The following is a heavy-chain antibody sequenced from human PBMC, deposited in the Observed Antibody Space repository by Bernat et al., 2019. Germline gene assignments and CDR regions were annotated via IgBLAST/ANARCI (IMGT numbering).Heavy chain of an antibody. Sequence: QMQLVQSGPEVKKPGTSVKVSCKASGFTFTSSAVQWVRQARGQRLEWIGWIVVGSGNTNYAQKFQERVTIPRDMSTSPAYMELSSLRSEDTAVYYCAAGYYYGSGSYYIPDYWGQGTLVTVSS. CDR3: AAGYYYGSGSYYIPDY. CDR2: IVVGSGNT. J-gene: IGHJ4*02. V-gene: IGHV1-58*01. CDR1: GFTFTSSA. D-gene: IGHD3-10*01.